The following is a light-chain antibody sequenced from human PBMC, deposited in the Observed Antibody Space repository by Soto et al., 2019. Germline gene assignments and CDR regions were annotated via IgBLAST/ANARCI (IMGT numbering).Light chain of an antibody. CDR3: MQGTHAAGT. J-gene: IGKJ5*01. Sequence: GQPASISCRSSQSLVHSDRIAYFSRFQPRPGRSPRRLIYKVSTRDSGAPARFSCSRTGTDFALKLSWGDAGYVAVSNCMQGTHAAGTVGQGTRLEIK. CDR1: QSLVHSDRIAY. V-gene: IGKV2-30*02. CDR2: KVS.